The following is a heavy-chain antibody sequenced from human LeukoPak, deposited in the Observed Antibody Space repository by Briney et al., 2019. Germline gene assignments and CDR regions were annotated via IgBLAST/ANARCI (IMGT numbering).Heavy chain of an antibody. CDR3: ARGGLVRGSIDSLIAFDF. Sequence: SETLSLTCAVYGGSFSDYYWSWIRQPPGKGLEWIGEINHSGNTNYNPSLKSRVTMSVDTSKNQFSLKLSSVTAADTAVYYCARGGLVRGSIDSLIAFDFWGQGTVVTVSS. CDR2: INHSGNT. D-gene: IGHD3-10*01. J-gene: IGHJ3*01. V-gene: IGHV4-34*01. CDR1: GGSFSDYY.